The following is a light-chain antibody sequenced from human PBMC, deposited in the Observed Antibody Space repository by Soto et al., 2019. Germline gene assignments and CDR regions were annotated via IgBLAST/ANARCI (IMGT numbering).Light chain of an antibody. CDR2: GAS. CDR1: QGISNY. Sequence: DIQMTQSPSSLSASVGDRVTITCRASQGISNYLAWYQQKPGKVPKLLIYGASTLQSGVPSRFSGSGSGTDFTLTISSLQTEDVAPYYCQNYNRSPWTFGQGTKVESK. J-gene: IGKJ1*01. V-gene: IGKV1-27*01. CDR3: QNYNRSPWT.